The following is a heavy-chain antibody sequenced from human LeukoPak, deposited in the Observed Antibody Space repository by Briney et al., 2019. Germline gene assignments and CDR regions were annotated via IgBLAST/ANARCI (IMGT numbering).Heavy chain of an antibody. V-gene: IGHV1-2*02. CDR3: ARDRGIQLWERYYYYYMDV. J-gene: IGHJ6*03. CDR2: INPNSGGT. CDR1: GYTFTGYY. D-gene: IGHD5-18*01. Sequence: ASVKVSCKASGYTFTGYYMHWVRQAPGQGLEWMGWINPNSGGTNYAQKFQGRATMTRDTSISTAYMELSRLRSDDMAVYYCARDRGIQLWERYYYYYMDVWGKGTTVTVSS.